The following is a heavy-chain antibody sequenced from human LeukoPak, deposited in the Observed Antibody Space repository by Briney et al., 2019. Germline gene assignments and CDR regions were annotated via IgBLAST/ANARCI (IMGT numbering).Heavy chain of an antibody. CDR2: ISAYNGNT. CDR3: ARDRSTSDY. Sequence: ASVKVSCKASGYTFTSSGTSWVRQAPGQGLEWMGWISAYNGNTNYAQKFQDRVTMTTDTSTSTAYMELRSLRSDDTAMYYCARDRSTSDYWGQGTLVTVSS. V-gene: IGHV1-18*01. J-gene: IGHJ4*02. D-gene: IGHD3-16*02. CDR1: GYTFTSSG.